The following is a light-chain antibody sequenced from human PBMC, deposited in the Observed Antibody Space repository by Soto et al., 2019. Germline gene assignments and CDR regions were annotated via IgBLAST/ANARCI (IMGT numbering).Light chain of an antibody. V-gene: IGLV2-14*01. CDR3: SSYTSSSTRV. Sequence: QSALTQPASVSGSPGQSITISCTGTSSDVGGYNYVSWYQQHPGKAPQLMIYEVSNRPSGVSNRFSGSKSGNTSSLTISGLQAEDEADYYCSSYTSSSTRVFGPGTKVTVL. CDR2: EVS. J-gene: IGLJ1*01. CDR1: SSDVGGYNY.